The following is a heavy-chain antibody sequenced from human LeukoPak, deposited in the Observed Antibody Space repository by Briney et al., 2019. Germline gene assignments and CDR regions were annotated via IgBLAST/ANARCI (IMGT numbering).Heavy chain of an antibody. CDR3: ARDPYSSRGAAGFDY. V-gene: IGHV4-39*07. CDR1: GGSISSGGYY. CDR2: IYHSGST. D-gene: IGHD6-13*01. Sequence: PSETLSLTCTVSGGSISSGGYYWSWIRQHPGKGLEWIGEIYHSGSTNYNPSLKSRVTISVDKSKNQFSLKLSSVTAADTAVYYCARDPYSSRGAAGFDYWGQGTLVTVSS. J-gene: IGHJ4*02.